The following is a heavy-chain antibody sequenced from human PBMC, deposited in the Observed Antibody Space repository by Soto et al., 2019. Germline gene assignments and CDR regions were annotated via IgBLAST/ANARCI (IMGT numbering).Heavy chain of an antibody. CDR2: ISAYNGNT. J-gene: IGHJ4*02. CDR3: ARFMTYYYDSSGYYASD. D-gene: IGHD3-22*01. Sequence: VQLVQSGAEVKKPGASVKVSCKASGYTFTSYGISWVRQAPGQGLEWMGWISAYNGNTNYAQKLQGRVTMTTDTSTSTAYMELRSLSSDDTAVYYCARFMTYYYDSSGYYASDWGQGTLVTVSS. V-gene: IGHV1-18*01. CDR1: GYTFTSYG.